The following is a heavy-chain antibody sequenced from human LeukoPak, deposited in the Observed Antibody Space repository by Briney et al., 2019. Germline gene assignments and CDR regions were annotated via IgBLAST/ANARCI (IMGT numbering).Heavy chain of an antibody. D-gene: IGHD4-17*01. CDR2: IYYSGST. V-gene: IGHV4-39*07. CDR1: GGSIGSSSYY. Sequence: SETLSLTCTVSGGSIGSSSYYWGWIRQPPGKGLEWIGSIYYSGSTYYNPSLKSRVTISVDTSKNQFSLKLSSVTAADTAVYYCATLKDGLYYMDVWGKGTTVTVSS. J-gene: IGHJ6*03. CDR3: ATLKDGLYYMDV.